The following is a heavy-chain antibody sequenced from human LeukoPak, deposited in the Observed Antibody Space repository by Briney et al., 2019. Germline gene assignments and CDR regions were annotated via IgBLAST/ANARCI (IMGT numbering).Heavy chain of an antibody. CDR3: ARVAPRGGWYRLNIDY. Sequence: ASVKVSCKASGYTFTSYYMHWVRQAPGQGVEWMGIINPSGGSTSYAQKFQGRVTMTRDMSTSTVYMELSSLRSEDTAVYYCARVAPRGGWYRLNIDYWGQGTLVTVSS. CDR1: GYTFTSYY. J-gene: IGHJ4*02. V-gene: IGHV1-46*01. D-gene: IGHD6-19*01. CDR2: INPSGGST.